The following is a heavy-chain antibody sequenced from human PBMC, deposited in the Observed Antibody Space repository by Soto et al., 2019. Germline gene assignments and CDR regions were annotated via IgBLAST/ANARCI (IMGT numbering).Heavy chain of an antibody. CDR3: ARVAVVGDYYYYYGMDV. D-gene: IGHD2-2*01. CDR2: ISYDGSNK. J-gene: IGHJ6*02. CDR1: GFTFSSYA. V-gene: IGHV3-30-3*01. Sequence: GGSLRLSCAASGFTFSSYAMHWVRQAPGKGLEWVAVISYDGSNKYYADSVKGRFTISRDNSKNTLYLQMNSLRAEDTAVYYCARVAVVGDYYYYYGMDVWGQGTTVTVSS.